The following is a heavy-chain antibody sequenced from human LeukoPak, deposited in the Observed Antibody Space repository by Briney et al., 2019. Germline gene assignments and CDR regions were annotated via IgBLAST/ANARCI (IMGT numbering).Heavy chain of an antibody. CDR3: ARAEGRVTMVRGGNWFDP. D-gene: IGHD3-10*01. CDR2: INPNSGGT. Sequence: ASVKVSCKASGYTFTGYYMHWVRQAPGQGLEWMGWINPNSGGTNYAQKFQGRVTMTRDTSISTAYMELSRLRSEDTAVYYCARAEGRVTMVRGGNWFDPWGQGTLVTVSS. V-gene: IGHV1-2*02. CDR1: GYTFTGYY. J-gene: IGHJ5*02.